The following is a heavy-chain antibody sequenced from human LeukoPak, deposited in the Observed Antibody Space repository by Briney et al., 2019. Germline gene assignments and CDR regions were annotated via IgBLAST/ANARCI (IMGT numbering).Heavy chain of an antibody. CDR3: ARDLSWVPGVLYGLDV. D-gene: IGHD2-2*01. CDR1: GLTFSNYG. J-gene: IGHJ6*02. V-gene: IGHV3-33*01. CDR2: IWYDGSNK. Sequence: QSGGSLRLSCAASGLTFSNYGMHWVRQAPGKGLEWVAVIWYDGSNKYYAESVKGRFTISRDNSKNTLDLQMNSLRAEDTAVYYCARDLSWVPGVLYGLDVWGQGTTVTVSS.